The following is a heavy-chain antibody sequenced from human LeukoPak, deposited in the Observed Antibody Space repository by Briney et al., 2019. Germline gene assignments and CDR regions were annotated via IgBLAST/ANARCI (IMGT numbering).Heavy chain of an antibody. D-gene: IGHD6-19*01. CDR1: GYTFTNYG. Sequence: ASVKVSCKASGYTFTNYGITWVRQAPGQGLEWMGWISAHDGTRNYALKHEDRVTMTTDTSRSTAYMELRGLRSDDTAVYYCARRSTLYSSGRFYFDYWGQGTLVTVSS. J-gene: IGHJ4*02. V-gene: IGHV1-18*01. CDR2: ISAHDGTR. CDR3: ARRSTLYSSGRFYFDY.